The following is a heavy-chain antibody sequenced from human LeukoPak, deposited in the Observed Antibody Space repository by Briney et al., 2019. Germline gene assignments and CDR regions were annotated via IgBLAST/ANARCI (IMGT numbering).Heavy chain of an antibody. J-gene: IGHJ5*02. D-gene: IGHD3-10*01. CDR1: GFTFSSYA. CDR3: ARDRGSGSYPINWFDP. CDR2: ISYDGSNK. V-gene: IGHV3-30*04. Sequence: GRSLRLSCAASGFTFSSYAMHWVRQAPGKGLEWVAVISYDGSNKYYADSVKGRFTISRDNSKNTLYLQMNSLRAEDTAVYYCARDRGSGSYPINWFDPWGQGTLVTVFS.